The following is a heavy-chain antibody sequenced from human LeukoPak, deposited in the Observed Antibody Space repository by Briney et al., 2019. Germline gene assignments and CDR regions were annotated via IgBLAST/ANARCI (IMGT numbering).Heavy chain of an antibody. D-gene: IGHD6-13*01. CDR2: ICTSGST. V-gene: IGHV4-4*07. J-gene: IGHJ4*02. CDR1: GGSISSYY. CDR3: ARVRLRVYGSSWYADYYFDY. Sequence: SETLSLTCTVSGGSISSYYWSWIRQPAGKGLEWIGRICTSGSTNYNPSLKSRVTMSVDTSMNQFTLKLSSLTAANTAVDYCARVRLRVYGSSWYADYYFDYWGQGTLVTVSS.